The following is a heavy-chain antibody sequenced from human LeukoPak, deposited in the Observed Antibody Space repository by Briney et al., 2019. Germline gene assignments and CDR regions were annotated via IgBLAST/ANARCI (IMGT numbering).Heavy chain of an antibody. J-gene: IGHJ5*02. D-gene: IGHD3-22*01. CDR2: IGPSNGQT. CDR3: ARKVPNDSSGYYYRGQFDP. Sequence: ASVKVSCKASGYTFTTYGISWVRQAPGQGLEWMGWIGPSNGQTNYAGNIQGRVTITADKSTSTAYMELSSLRSEDTAVYYCARKVPNDSSGYYYRGQFDPWGQGTLVTVSS. CDR1: GYTFTTYG. V-gene: IGHV1-18*01.